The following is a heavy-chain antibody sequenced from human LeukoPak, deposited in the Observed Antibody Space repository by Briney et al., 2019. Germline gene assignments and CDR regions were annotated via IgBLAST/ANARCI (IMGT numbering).Heavy chain of an antibody. CDR1: GYTLTELS. CDR2: FDPEDGEI. CDR3: ATADDFWSGSYFDY. J-gene: IGHJ4*02. Sequence: ASVKVSCRVSGYTLTELSMHWVRQAPGKGLEWMGGFDPEDGEIIYAQKFQGRVTMTEDTSTDTAYMELSSLRSEDTAVYYCATADDFWSGSYFDYWGQGTLVTVSS. V-gene: IGHV1-24*01. D-gene: IGHD3-3*01.